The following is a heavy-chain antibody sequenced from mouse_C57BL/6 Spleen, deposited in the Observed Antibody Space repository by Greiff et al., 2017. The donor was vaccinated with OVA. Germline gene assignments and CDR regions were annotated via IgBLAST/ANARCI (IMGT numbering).Heavy chain of an antibody. V-gene: IGHV5-6*02. D-gene: IGHD2-4*01. CDR3: ARQDDYSWFAY. Sequence: DVKLVESGGDLVKPGGSLKLSCAASGFTFSSYGMSWVRQTPDKRLEWVATISSGGSYTYYPDSVKGRFTISRDNANNTLYLQMSSLKSEDTAMYYCARQDDYSWFAYWGQGTLVTVSA. CDR2: ISSGGSYT. J-gene: IGHJ3*01. CDR1: GFTFSSYG.